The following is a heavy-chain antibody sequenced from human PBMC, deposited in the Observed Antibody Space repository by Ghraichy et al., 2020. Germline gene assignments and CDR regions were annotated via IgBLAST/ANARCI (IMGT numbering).Heavy chain of an antibody. V-gene: IGHV1-18*01. Sequence: ASVKVSCKASGYTFTSYGISWVRQAPGQGLEWMGWISAYNGNTNYAQKLQGRVTMTTDTSTSTAYMELRSLRSDDTAVYYCARGADIVVVVAGYAELDYWGQGTLVTVSS. CDR3: ARGADIVVVVAGYAELDY. CDR1: GYTFTSYG. J-gene: IGHJ4*02. CDR2: ISAYNGNT. D-gene: IGHD2-15*01.